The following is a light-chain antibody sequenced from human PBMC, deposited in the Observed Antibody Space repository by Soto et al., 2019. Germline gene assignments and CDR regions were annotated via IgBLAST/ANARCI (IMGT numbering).Light chain of an antibody. CDR2: GAS. J-gene: IGKJ1*01. CDR3: QQYNNWPQT. CDR1: QSVRRN. V-gene: IGKV3-15*01. Sequence: EIVLTQSPGTLSLSPGEGATLSCRASQSVRRNFSAWYQQRPGQAPRVLIYGASTRATGIPARFSGSGSGTEFTLTISSLQSDDFAVYYCQQYNNWPQTFGQGTKV.